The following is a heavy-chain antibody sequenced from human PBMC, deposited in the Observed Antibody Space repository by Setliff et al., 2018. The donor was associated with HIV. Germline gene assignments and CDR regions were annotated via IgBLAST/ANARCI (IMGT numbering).Heavy chain of an antibody. J-gene: IGHJ4*02. CDR1: GHTFNSFY. Sequence: ASVKVSCKTSGHTFNSFYLHWVRQAPGQGLEWMAMINPSGGNTDHYAQRFQGRLSMTKDTSTGTVYLELSSLTSEDSAVYYCARSPYCTGGSCNSRRSIDSWGQGALVTVSS. D-gene: IGHD2-15*01. CDR3: ARSPYCTGGSCNSRRSIDS. V-gene: IGHV1-46*02. CDR2: INPSGGNTD.